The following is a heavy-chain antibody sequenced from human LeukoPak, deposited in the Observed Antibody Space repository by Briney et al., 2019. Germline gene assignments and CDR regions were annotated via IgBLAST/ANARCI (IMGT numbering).Heavy chain of an antibody. V-gene: IGHV3-48*02. CDR1: GFTFNTYS. CDR2: ISESGSHI. D-gene: IGHD3-9*01. J-gene: IGHJ6*02. Sequence: PGGSLRLSCVASGFTFNTYSMNWVRQAPGKGLEWIAYISESGSHIYYADSVKGRFTISRDNAKNSLFLQMTRLRDEDRALYFCARDILRLARVSGMDVGGQGTTVTVSS. CDR3: ARDILRLARVSGMDV.